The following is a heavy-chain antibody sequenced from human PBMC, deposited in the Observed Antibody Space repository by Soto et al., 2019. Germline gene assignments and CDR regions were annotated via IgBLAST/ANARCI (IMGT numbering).Heavy chain of an antibody. D-gene: IGHD3-22*01. CDR2: IYYSGST. CDR3: ARVGSSGYPDY. Sequence: SETLSLTCTVSGGSISSGGYYWSWIRQHPGKGLEWIGYIYYSGSTYYNPSLKSRVTISVDTSKNQFSLKLSSVTAADTAVYYCARVGSSGYPDYWGQGTLVTVSS. V-gene: IGHV4-31*03. CDR1: GGSISSGGYY. J-gene: IGHJ4*02.